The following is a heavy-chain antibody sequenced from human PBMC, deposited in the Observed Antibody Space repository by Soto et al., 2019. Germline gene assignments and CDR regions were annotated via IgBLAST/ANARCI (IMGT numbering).Heavy chain of an antibody. CDR2: ISYDGSNK. CDR3: AKDQQWLVFYGMDV. D-gene: IGHD6-19*01. V-gene: IGHV3-30*18. Sequence: GGPLRLSCAASGFTFSSYGMHWVRQAPGKGLEWVAVISYDGSNKYYADSVKGRFTISRDNSKNTLYLQMNSLRAEDTAVYYCAKDQQWLVFYGMDVWGQGTTVTVSS. J-gene: IGHJ6*02. CDR1: GFTFSSYG.